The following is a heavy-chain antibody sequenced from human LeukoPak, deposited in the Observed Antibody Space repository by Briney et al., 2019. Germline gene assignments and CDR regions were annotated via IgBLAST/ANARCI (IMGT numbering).Heavy chain of an antibody. CDR2: ISSSGSTI. CDR1: GFTFSSYN. V-gene: IGHV3-48*02. CDR3: VKTADVDTAMVTFDY. Sequence: GGSLRLSCAASGFTFSSYNMNWVRQAPGKGLEWVSDISSSGSTIYFADSVKGRFTISRDNAKNSLYLQMNSLRDEDTAVYYCVKTADVDTAMVTFDYWGQGTLVTVSS. D-gene: IGHD5-18*01. J-gene: IGHJ4*02.